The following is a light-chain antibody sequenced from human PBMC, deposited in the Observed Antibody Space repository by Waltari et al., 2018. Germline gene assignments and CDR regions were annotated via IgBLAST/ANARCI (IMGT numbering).Light chain of an antibody. CDR1: QSISSY. V-gene: IGKV3-11*01. J-gene: IGKJ1*01. Sequence: EIVLTQSPATLSLSPGERATLPCRASQSISSYLAWYQQKPGQAPRLLIYDASNRATGIPARFSGGGSGTDFTLTISSLEPEDFAVYYCQQRDSWWTFGQGTKVEIK. CDR3: QQRDSWWT. CDR2: DAS.